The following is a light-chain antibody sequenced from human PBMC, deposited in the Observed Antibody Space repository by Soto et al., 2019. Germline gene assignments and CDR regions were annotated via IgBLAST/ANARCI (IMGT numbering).Light chain of an antibody. V-gene: IGKV1-27*01. CDR2: SAS. CDR3: QKYDRAPRT. J-gene: IGKJ1*01. Sequence: QGINNYLAWYQQKPGKVPVLLIYSASTLKSGVPSRFSGRGAGTDFTLTISSLQPEDFATYYCQKYDRAPRTFGQGTKVDIK. CDR1: QGINNY.